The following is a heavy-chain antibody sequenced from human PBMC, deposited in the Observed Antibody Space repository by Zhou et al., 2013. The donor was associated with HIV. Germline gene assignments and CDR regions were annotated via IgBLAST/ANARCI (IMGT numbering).Heavy chain of an antibody. Sequence: QVQLVQSGAEVKKPGASVKVSCKASGYTFTSYYMHWVRQAPGQGLEWMGIINPSGGSTSYAQKFQGRVTMTRDTSTSTVYMELSSLRSEDTAVYYCARGHCSGGSCYLNDAFDIWGQGTMVTVSS. CDR2: INPSGGST. CDR3: ARGHCSGGSCYLNDAFDI. CDR1: GYTFTSYY. D-gene: IGHD2-15*01. V-gene: IGHV1-46*01. J-gene: IGHJ3*02.